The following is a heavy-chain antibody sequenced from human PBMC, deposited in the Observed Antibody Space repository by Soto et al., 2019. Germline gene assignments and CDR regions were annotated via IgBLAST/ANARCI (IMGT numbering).Heavy chain of an antibody. V-gene: IGHV4-59*08. CDR1: GASISSYN. D-gene: IGHD3-10*01. CDR2: FRSGGGT. J-gene: IGHJ6*02. CDR3: VRQGIGVLHGLVDV. Sequence: SETLSLTCTVSGASISSYNLAWIRQPPGKGLEWIGYFRSGGGTSYNPSLKSRVAISADTSMKQFSLRLSSVTAADTAVYYCVRQGIGVLHGLVDVWGQGTTVTVS.